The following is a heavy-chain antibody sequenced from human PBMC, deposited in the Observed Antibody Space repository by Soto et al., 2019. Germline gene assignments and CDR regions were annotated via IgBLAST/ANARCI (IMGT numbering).Heavy chain of an antibody. Sequence: ASVKVSCKASGYTFTGYYMHCVRQAPGQGLEWMGWINPNSGGTNYAQKFQGWVTMTRDTSISTAYMELSRLRSDDTAVYYCARSAGTFSRKFDYWGQGTLVTVSS. D-gene: IGHD1-7*01. J-gene: IGHJ4*02. V-gene: IGHV1-2*04. CDR1: GYTFTGYY. CDR2: INPNSGGT. CDR3: ARSAGTFSRKFDY.